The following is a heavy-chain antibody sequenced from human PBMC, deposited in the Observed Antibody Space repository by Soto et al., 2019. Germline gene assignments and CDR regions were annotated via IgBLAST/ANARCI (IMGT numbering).Heavy chain of an antibody. V-gene: IGHV4-34*01. CDR3: RVAMVRGVNYYYYGMDV. D-gene: IGHD3-10*01. J-gene: IGHJ6*02. Sequence: PSETLSLTCAVYGGSFSGYYWRWIRQPPGEGLEWIGEINHSGSTNYNPSLKSRVTISVDTSKNQFSLKLSSVTAADTAVYYCRVAMVRGVNYYYYGMDVWGQGTTVTVS. CDR2: INHSGST. CDR1: GGSFSGYY.